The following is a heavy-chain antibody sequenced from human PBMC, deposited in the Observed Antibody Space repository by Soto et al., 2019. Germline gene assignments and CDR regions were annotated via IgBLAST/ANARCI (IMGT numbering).Heavy chain of an antibody. CDR3: AREWLFGRHYYYYYGMDV. J-gene: IGHJ6*02. V-gene: IGHV1-2*02. CDR1: GYTFSGYY. Sequence: ASVKVSCKASGYTFSGYYIHWLRQAPGQGLEWMGWINPNSGGTNYAQKFQGRVTVTRDTPTSTAYMELSRLTSDDTAVYYCAREWLFGRHYYYYYGMDVWGQGTTVTVSS. D-gene: IGHD3-22*01. CDR2: INPNSGGT.